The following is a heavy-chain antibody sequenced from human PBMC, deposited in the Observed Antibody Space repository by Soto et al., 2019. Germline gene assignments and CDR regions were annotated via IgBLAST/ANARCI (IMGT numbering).Heavy chain of an antibody. Sequence: VKVSCKASGGTFSSYTISWVRQAPGQGLEWMGRIIPILGIANYAQKFQGRVTMTTDTSTSTAYMELSSLRSEDTAVYYCARGSSGMYDWFDPWGQGTLVTVSS. CDR3: ARGSSGMYDWFDP. J-gene: IGHJ5*02. CDR1: GGTFSSYT. D-gene: IGHD6-19*01. V-gene: IGHV1-69*02. CDR2: IIPILGIA.